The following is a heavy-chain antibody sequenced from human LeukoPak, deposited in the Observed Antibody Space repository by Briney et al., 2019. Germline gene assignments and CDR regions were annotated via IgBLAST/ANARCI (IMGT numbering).Heavy chain of an antibody. V-gene: IGHV1-46*01. D-gene: IGHD2-15*01. CDR1: GYTFTSYY. CDR3: ARDLGYCSGGSCYQTTYFDY. Sequence: ASVKVSCKASGYTFTSYYMHWVRQAPGQGLEWMGIINTRGGSTSYAQKFQGRVTVTRDTSTSTVYMELSNLRSEDTAVYYCARDLGYCSGGSCYQTTYFDYWGQGTLVTVST. CDR2: INTRGGST. J-gene: IGHJ4*02.